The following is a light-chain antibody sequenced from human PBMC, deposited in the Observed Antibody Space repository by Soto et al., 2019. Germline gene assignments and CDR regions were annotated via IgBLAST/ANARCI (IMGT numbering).Light chain of an antibody. V-gene: IGKV1-5*01. Sequence: DIQMTQSPSTLSASVVDRVTITFLASQSISSCLAWYQQKPGKAPKVLIYDASSLESGVPSRFSGSGSETEFTLTISSLQPDDFATYYCQQNNGYPRTFGQGTKVDIK. CDR3: QQNNGYPRT. CDR1: QSISSC. J-gene: IGKJ1*01. CDR2: DAS.